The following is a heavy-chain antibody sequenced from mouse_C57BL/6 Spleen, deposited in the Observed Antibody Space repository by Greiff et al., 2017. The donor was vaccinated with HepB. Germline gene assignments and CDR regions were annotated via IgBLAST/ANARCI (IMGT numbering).Heavy chain of an antibody. CDR3: ARSGGYDVLFAY. D-gene: IGHD2-2*01. CDR2: IYPGDGDT. Sequence: VMLVESGAELVKPGASVKISCKASGYAFSSYWMNWVKQRPGKGLEWIGQIYPGDGDTNYNGKFKGKATLTADKSSSTAYMQLSSLTSEDSAVYFCARSGGYDVLFAYWGQGTLVTVSA. J-gene: IGHJ3*01. V-gene: IGHV1-80*01. CDR1: GYAFSSYW.